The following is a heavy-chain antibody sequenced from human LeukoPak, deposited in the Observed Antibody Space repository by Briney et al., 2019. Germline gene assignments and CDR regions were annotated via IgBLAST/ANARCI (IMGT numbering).Heavy chain of an antibody. V-gene: IGHV3-7*01. CDR3: ARDARVVLDY. J-gene: IGHJ4*02. CDR2: IHQDGSKK. CDR1: GFTCSRYW. D-gene: IGHD2/OR15-2a*01. Sequence: GSLLLSGASSGFTCSRYWMSGGRRAPGRGLEGVANIHQDGSKKSYVDSVKGQFTISRDNAKNSLYLQMNSLRAEDTAVYYCARDARVVLDYWGQGTLVTVSS.